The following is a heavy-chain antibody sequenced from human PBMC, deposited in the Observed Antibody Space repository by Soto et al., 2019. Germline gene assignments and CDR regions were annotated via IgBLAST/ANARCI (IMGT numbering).Heavy chain of an antibody. CDR2: ISAYNGNT. CDR3: AREGWRYTAAAGTYWFDP. J-gene: IGHJ5*02. Sequence: GASVKVSCKASGYTFTSYGISWVRQAPGQGLEWMGWISAYNGNTNYAQKLQGRVTMTTDTSTSTAYMELRSLRSDDTAVYYCAREGWRYTAAAGTYWFDPWGQGTLVTVSS. V-gene: IGHV1-18*01. CDR1: GYTFTSYG. D-gene: IGHD6-13*01.